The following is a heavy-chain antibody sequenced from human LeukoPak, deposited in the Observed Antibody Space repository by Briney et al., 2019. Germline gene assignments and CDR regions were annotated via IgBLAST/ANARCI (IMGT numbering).Heavy chain of an antibody. CDR2: INHSGST. V-gene: IGHV4-34*01. Sequence: SETLSLTCAVYGGSFSGYYWSWIRQPPGKGLEWIGEINHSGSTNYNPSLKSRVTISVDTSKNQFSLKLSSVTAADTAVYYCARGGSSWYYYNILGIDWFDPWGQGTLVPSPQ. J-gene: IGHJ5*02. CDR3: ARGGSSWYYYNILGIDWFDP. D-gene: IGHD6-13*01. CDR1: GGSFSGYY.